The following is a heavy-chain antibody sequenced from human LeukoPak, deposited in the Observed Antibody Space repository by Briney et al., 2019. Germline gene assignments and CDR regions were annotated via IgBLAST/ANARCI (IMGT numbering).Heavy chain of an antibody. D-gene: IGHD5-24*01. Sequence: PSETLSLTCAVYGGSFSGYYWSWIRQPPGKGLEWIGEINHSGSTNYNPSLKSRVTISVDTSKNQFSLKPSSVTAAGTAVYYCARGHRDGYPTGYWGQGTLVTVSS. J-gene: IGHJ4*02. CDR1: GGSFSGYY. V-gene: IGHV4-34*01. CDR3: ARGHRDGYPTGY. CDR2: INHSGST.